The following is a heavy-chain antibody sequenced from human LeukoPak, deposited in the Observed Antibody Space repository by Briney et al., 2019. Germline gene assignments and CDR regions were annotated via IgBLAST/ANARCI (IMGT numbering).Heavy chain of an antibody. CDR3: ARDRSGYADY. CDR1: GGSISSYY. D-gene: IGHD3-22*01. V-gene: IGHV4-59*01. Sequence: SETLSLTCTVSGGSISSYYWSWIRQPPGKGLEWIGYIYYSESTNYNPSLKSRVTISVDTSKNQFSLKLSSVTAADTAVYYCARDRSGYADYWGQGALVTVSS. CDR2: IYYSEST. J-gene: IGHJ4*02.